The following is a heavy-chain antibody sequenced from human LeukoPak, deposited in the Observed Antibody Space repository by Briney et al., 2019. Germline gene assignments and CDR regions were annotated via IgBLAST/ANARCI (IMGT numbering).Heavy chain of an antibody. D-gene: IGHD4-17*01. CDR2: ISDSGDST. J-gene: IGHJ3*02. CDR3: AKDRTVTTRGSAFDI. CDR1: GFTFNNYA. Sequence: PGGSLRLSCAASGFTFNNYAMSWVRQAPGKGLEWVSTISDSGDSTYYADSVKGRFTISRDNSKSTLYLQMSSLRAEDTAVYYCAKDRTVTTRGSAFDIWGRGTLGTVSS. V-gene: IGHV3-23*01.